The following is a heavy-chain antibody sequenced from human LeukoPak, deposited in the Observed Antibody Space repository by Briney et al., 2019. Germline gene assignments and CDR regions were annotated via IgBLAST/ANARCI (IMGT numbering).Heavy chain of an antibody. D-gene: IGHD3-22*01. CDR2: ISAYNGNT. V-gene: IGHV1-18*01. CDR1: GYTFTSYG. CDR3: ARDTGEYYYDSSGYCDY. Sequence: ASVKVSCKASGYTFTSYGISWVRQAPGQGLEWMGWISAYNGNTNYAQKLQGRVTMTTDTSTSTAYMELRSLRSDDTAVYYCARDTGEYYYDSSGYCDYWGQGTLVTVSS. J-gene: IGHJ4*02.